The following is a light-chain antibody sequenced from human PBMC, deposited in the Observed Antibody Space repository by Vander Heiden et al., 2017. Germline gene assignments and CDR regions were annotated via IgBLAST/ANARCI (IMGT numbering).Light chain of an antibody. CDR2: GNN. CDR3: AAWDDSLKTVV. J-gene: IGLJ2*01. Sequence: SVLPQPPSASGTPGQWLSLPCFGSTSAIGTNTVNWYQQLPGTAPKLLIFGNNQRPSGVPDRFSGSKSGTSASLAISGLQSEDDADYYCAAWDDSLKTVVFGGGTKVTVL. V-gene: IGLV1-44*01. CDR1: TSAIGTNT.